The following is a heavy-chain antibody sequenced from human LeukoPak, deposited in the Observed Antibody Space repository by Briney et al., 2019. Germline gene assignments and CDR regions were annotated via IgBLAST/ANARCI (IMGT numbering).Heavy chain of an antibody. CDR2: INPNSGGT. CDR3: ARGEGVRYFDWFYWFDP. J-gene: IGHJ5*02. D-gene: IGHD3-9*01. V-gene: IGHV1-2*04. CDR1: GYTFTGYY. Sequence: ASVKVSCKASGYTFTGYYMHWVRQAPGQGLEWMGWINPNSGGTNYAQKFQGWVTMTRDMSISTAYMELSRLRSDDTAVYYCARGEGVRYFDWFYWFDPWGQGTLVTVSS.